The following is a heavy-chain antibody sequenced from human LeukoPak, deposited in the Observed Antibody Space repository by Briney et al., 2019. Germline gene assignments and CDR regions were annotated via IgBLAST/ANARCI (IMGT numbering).Heavy chain of an antibody. CDR2: INPNSGGT. CDR1: GYTFTGYY. J-gene: IGHJ4*02. D-gene: IGHD6-13*01. CDR3: AGSSGYSSSWYFDY. V-gene: IGHV1-2*02. Sequence: GTSVEDSSEAAGYTFTGYYMHWVRQAPGQGLEWMGWINPNSGGTNYAQKFQGRVTMTRDTSISTAYMELSRLRSDDTAVYYCAGSSGYSSSWYFDYWGQGTLVSVSS.